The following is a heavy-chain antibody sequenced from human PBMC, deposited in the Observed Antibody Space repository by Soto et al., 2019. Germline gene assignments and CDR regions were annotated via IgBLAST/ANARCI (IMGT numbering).Heavy chain of an antibody. V-gene: IGHV5-10-1*01. D-gene: IGHD5-12*01. CDR1: GSIITSYW. Sequence: PAESLNTSCKGSGSIITSYWNSWVRQMPGKGLEWMGRIDPSASYTNYSPSFQGHVTISADKSISTAYLQWSSLKASDTAMYYCARRKVANYYYCGGMDVWGQGTTVTVSS. J-gene: IGHJ6*02. CDR3: ARRKVANYYYCGGMDV. CDR2: IDPSASYT.